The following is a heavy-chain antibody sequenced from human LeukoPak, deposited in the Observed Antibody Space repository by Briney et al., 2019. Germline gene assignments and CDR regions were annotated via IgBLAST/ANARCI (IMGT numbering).Heavy chain of an antibody. CDR3: ARMYYYDSSGLNWFDP. Sequence: SETLSLTCAVYGGSFSGYYWSWIRQPPGKGLEWIGEINHSGSTNYNPSPKSRVTISVDTSKNQFSLKLSSVTAADTAVYYCARMYYYDSSGLNWFDPWGQGTLVTVSS. V-gene: IGHV4-34*01. J-gene: IGHJ5*02. D-gene: IGHD3-22*01. CDR2: INHSGST. CDR1: GGSFSGYY.